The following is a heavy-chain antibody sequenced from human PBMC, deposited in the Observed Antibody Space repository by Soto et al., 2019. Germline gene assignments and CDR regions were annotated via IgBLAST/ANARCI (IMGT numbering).Heavy chain of an antibody. CDR1: GYTFSMSG. CDR3: AREGPRPYYYYGMDV. CDR2: SSGYNGNT. J-gene: IGHJ6*02. V-gene: IGHV1-18*01. Sequence: QVQLVQSGAEVKKPGASVKVSCKSSGYTFSMSGISWVRQAPGQGLEWMGWSSGYNGNTNYEQKFQDSVTMTTDTSTNTAYMELRSLSSDDTAVYYCAREGPRPYYYYGMDVWGQGTTVTVSS.